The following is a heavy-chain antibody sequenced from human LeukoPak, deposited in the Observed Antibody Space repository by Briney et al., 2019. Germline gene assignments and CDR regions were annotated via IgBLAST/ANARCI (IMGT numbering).Heavy chain of an antibody. V-gene: IGHV3-23*01. Sequence: PGGSLRLSCAASGFTFSSYAMSWVRQAPGKGLEWVSAISGSGGSTYYADSVKGRFTISRDNSKNTLYLQMNSLRAEDTAVYYCARVAPSDYGDYAEYFQHWGQGTLVTVSS. CDR2: ISGSGGST. J-gene: IGHJ1*01. CDR1: GFTFSSYA. CDR3: ARVAPSDYGDYAEYFQH. D-gene: IGHD4-17*01.